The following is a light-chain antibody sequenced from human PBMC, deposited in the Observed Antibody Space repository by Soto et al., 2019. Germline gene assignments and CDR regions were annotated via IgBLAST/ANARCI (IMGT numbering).Light chain of an antibody. Sequence: IVLTQSPGTLSLSPGERATLSCRASQTGNNNYLAWYQHKSGQAPRLLIYGVYTRASGIPDRFSGSGSGTEFTLTISSLEPEDFAVYYCQHRMNWPLTFGQGTRLEIK. CDR2: GVY. CDR1: QTGNNNY. V-gene: IGKV3D-20*02. CDR3: QHRMNWPLT. J-gene: IGKJ5*01.